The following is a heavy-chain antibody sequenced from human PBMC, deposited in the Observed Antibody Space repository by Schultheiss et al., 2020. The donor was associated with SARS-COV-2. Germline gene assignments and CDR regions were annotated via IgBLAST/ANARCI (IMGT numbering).Heavy chain of an antibody. CDR3: ASCMFDGVGGAYYDFWSGSVGV. V-gene: IGHV3-21*01. Sequence: GGSLRLSCAASGFTFSSYSMNWVRQAPGKGLEWVSSISSSSSYIYYADSVKGRFTISRDNAKNSLYLQMNSLRAEDTAVYYCASCMFDGVGGAYYDFWSGSVGVWGQGTTVTVSS. CDR1: GFTFSSYS. J-gene: IGHJ6*02. D-gene: IGHD3-3*01. CDR2: ISSSSSYI.